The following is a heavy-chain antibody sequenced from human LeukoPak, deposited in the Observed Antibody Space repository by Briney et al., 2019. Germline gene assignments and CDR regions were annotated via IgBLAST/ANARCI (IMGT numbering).Heavy chain of an antibody. CDR2: IKHSGST. CDR3: ARGPRGAAAGNDY. V-gene: IGHV4-34*01. D-gene: IGHD6-13*01. J-gene: IGHJ4*02. Sequence: SETLSLTCAVYGGSFSGYYWSWIRQPPEKGLEWIGEIKHSGSTYYNPSLKSRVTMPVDTSKNQFSLKLNSVTAADTAVYYCARGPRGAAAGNDYWGQGTLVTVSS. CDR1: GGSFSGYY.